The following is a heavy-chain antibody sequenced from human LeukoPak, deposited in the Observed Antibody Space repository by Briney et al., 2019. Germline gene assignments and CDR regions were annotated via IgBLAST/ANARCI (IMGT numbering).Heavy chain of an antibody. CDR1: GGTFSSDV. CDR3: ARADYYDSSGYPELDY. J-gene: IGHJ4*02. D-gene: IGHD3-22*01. Sequence: SVKVSCKASGGTFSSDVISWVRQAPGQGLEWMGGIIPIFGTTNYAQKFQGRVTITADESTSTAYMELSSLRSEDTAVYYCARADYYDSSGYPELDYWGQGTLVTVSS. CDR2: IIPIFGTT. V-gene: IGHV1-69*13.